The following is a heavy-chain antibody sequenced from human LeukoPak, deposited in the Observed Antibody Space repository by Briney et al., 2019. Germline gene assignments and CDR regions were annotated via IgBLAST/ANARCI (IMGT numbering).Heavy chain of an antibody. CDR1: GFTFSSYA. J-gene: IGHJ4*02. Sequence: PGRSLRLPCAASGFTFSSYAMHWVRQAPGKGLEWVAVIWYDGSNKYYADSVKGRFTISRDNSKNTLYLQMNSLRAEDTAVYYCAKPYYGSGSYYGFNYYAFDYWGQGTLVTVSS. CDR3: AKPYYGSGSYYGFNYYAFDY. V-gene: IGHV3-33*06. D-gene: IGHD3-10*01. CDR2: IWYDGSNK.